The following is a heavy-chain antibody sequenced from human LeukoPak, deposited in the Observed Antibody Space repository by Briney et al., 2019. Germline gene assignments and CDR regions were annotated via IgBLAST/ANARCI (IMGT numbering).Heavy chain of an antibody. CDR1: GYTFTSYG. V-gene: IGHV1-18*01. J-gene: IGHJ4*02. CDR2: ISAYNGNT. CDR3: ARDDARITIFGVVIKSGHFDY. Sequence: GASVKVSCKASGYTFTSYGISWVRQAPGQGLEWMGWISAYNGNTNYAQKLQGRVTMTTDTSTSTAYMELRGLRSDDTAVYYCARDDARITIFGVVIKSGHFDYWGQGTLVTVSS. D-gene: IGHD3-3*01.